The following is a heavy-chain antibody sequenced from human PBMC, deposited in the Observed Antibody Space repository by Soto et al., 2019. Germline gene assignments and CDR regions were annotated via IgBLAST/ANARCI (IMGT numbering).Heavy chain of an antibody. V-gene: IGHV3-33*01. D-gene: IGHD3-16*02. CDR1: GFTFSSYS. CDR3: AREYYDYVWGSYRSFWFDP. CDR2: IWYDGSNK. Sequence: QVQLVESGGGVVQPGRSLRLSCAASGFTFSSYSMHWVRQAPGKGLEWVAVIWYDGSNKYYADSVKGRFTISRDNSKNTLYLQMNSLRAEDTAVYYCAREYYDYVWGSYRSFWFDPWGQGTLVTVSS. J-gene: IGHJ5*02.